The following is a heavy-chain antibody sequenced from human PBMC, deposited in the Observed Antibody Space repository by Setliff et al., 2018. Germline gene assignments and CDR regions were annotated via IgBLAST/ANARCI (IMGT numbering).Heavy chain of an antibody. D-gene: IGHD3-10*01. J-gene: IGHJ6*03. CDR1: GYMFTTYA. CDR3: ARASRFGTIVYKGDYYMDV. V-gene: IGHV7-4-1*02. CDR2: INTNTGNP. Sequence: ASVKVSCKASGYMFTTYAMSWIRQVPGQGFEWMGWINTNTGNPIYVQGFTERFVFSLDTSVSTAYLHISGLKAEDTAVYYCARASRFGTIVYKGDYYMDVWGKGTTVTVSS.